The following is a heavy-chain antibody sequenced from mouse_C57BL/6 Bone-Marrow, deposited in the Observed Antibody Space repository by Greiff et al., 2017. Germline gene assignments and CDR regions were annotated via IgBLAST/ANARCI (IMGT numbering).Heavy chain of an antibody. CDR1: GFTFSDYG. D-gene: IGHD2-3*01. CDR3: AIIYAGSYYYAMDY. V-gene: IGHV5-17*01. Sequence: EVMLVESGGGLVKPGGSLKLSCAASGFTFSDYGMHWVRQAPEKGLEWVAYISSGGSNIYYADKVKGRFTISRDNAKNTLFLQMTSLRSEDTAMYYSAIIYAGSYYYAMDYWGQGTSVTVSS. CDR2: ISSGGSNI. J-gene: IGHJ4*01.